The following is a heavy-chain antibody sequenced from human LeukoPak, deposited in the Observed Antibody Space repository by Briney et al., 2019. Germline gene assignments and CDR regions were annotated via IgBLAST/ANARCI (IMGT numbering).Heavy chain of an antibody. J-gene: IGHJ6*02. Sequence: PSETLSLTCAVYGGSFSGYYWSWIRQPPGKGLEWIGEINHSGSTNYNPSLKSRVTISVDTSKNQFSLKLSSVTAADTAVYYCARGTKAVPYYYYGMDVWGQGTTVTVSS. CDR1: GGSFSGYY. CDR3: ARGTKAVPYYYYGMDV. CDR2: INHSGST. V-gene: IGHV4-34*01. D-gene: IGHD3-10*02.